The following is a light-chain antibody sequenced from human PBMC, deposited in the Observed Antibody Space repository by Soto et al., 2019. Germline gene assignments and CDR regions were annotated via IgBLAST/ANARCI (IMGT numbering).Light chain of an antibody. V-gene: IGKV3-15*01. Sequence: EIVMTQSPATLSVSPGERATLSCRASLSVFSNLAWYQQKPGQAPRLLIYGASTRATRIPPRFSGSGSGTDFSLTISSLQPEDFATYYCQQTNIFPYTFGQGTKLEIK. J-gene: IGKJ2*01. CDR2: GAS. CDR3: QQTNIFPYT. CDR1: LSVFSN.